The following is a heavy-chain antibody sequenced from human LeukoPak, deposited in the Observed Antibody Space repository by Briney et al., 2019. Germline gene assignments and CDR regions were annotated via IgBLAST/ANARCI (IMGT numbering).Heavy chain of an antibody. J-gene: IGHJ5*02. Sequence: PSETLSLTCAVFGGSFSGYYWSWIRQPPGKRLEWMGELNHSGGTSYTPSLKSRLTMSVDTSKNQFSPRLNSVTAADTAVYYCARGSIADRLSSWGQGTLVTVSS. CDR1: GGSFSGYY. CDR2: LNHSGGT. CDR3: ARGSIADRLSS. D-gene: IGHD6-6*01. V-gene: IGHV4-34*01.